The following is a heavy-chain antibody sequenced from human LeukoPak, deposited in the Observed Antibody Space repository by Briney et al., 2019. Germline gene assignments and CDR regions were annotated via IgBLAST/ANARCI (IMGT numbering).Heavy chain of an antibody. J-gene: IGHJ3*02. V-gene: IGHV4-39*01. Sequence: PSETLSLTCTVSGGSISSSSYYWGWIRQPPGKGLEWIGSIYYSGSTYYNPSLKSRVTISVDTSKNQFSLNLISVTAADTAVYYCAVRGVVVVATTAFDIWGQGTMVAVSS. CDR3: AVRGVVVVATTAFDI. D-gene: IGHD2-15*01. CDR1: GGSISSSSYY. CDR2: IYYSGST.